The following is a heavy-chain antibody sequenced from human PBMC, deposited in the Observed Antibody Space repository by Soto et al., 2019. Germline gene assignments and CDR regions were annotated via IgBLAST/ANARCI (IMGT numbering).Heavy chain of an antibody. J-gene: IGHJ6*03. CDR1: GYTFTSYA. CDR2: INAGNGNT. CDR3: ARDSITMVRGVILYYYYMDV. Sequence: QVQLVQSGAEVKKPGASVKVSCKASGYTFTSYAMHWVRQAPGQRLEWMGWINAGNGNTKYSQTFQGRVTITRDTSASTAYMELSSLRSEDKAVYYCARDSITMVRGVILYYYYMDVWGKGTTVNVSS. V-gene: IGHV1-3*01. D-gene: IGHD3-10*01.